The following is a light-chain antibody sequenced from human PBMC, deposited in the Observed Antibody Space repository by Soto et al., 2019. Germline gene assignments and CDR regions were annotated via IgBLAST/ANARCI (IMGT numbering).Light chain of an antibody. Sequence: DIQMTQSPSSLSASVGDSVTITCRASQGINKFLAWFQQKPGTAPKSLISTASRLQSGVPSRFRGSGSGTHFTLTINNLQPEAFATYYCQQYESFPLTLGGGTRVEIK. CDR3: QQYESFPLT. V-gene: IGKV1-16*01. CDR2: TAS. CDR1: QGINKF. J-gene: IGKJ4*01.